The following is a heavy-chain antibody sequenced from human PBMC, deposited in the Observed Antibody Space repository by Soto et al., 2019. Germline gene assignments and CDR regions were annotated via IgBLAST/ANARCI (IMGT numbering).Heavy chain of an antibody. CDR1: GFTFSSYA. CDR3: ARDEFKITGGLVDY. CDR2: ISYDGSNK. Sequence: QVQLVESGGGVVQPGRSLRLSCAASGFTFSSYAMHWVRQAPGKGLEWVAVISYDGSNKYYADSVKCRFTISRDNSKNTLYLQMNSLRAEDTAVYYSARDEFKITGGLVDYWGQGTLVTVSS. V-gene: IGHV3-30-3*01. D-gene: IGHD3-16*01. J-gene: IGHJ4*02.